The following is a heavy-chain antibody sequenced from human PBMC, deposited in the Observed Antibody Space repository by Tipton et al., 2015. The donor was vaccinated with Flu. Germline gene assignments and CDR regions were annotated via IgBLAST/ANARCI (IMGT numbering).Heavy chain of an antibody. J-gene: IGHJ4*02. Sequence: LRLSCAVYGGSFSGYYWSWIRQPPGKGLEWIGEINHSGGTNYNPSLKSRFTISVDTSKNQFSLKLSSVTAADTAVYCCARVQQQLAPFAYWGQGTLVTVPS. CDR2: INHSGGT. CDR1: GGSFSGYY. CDR3: ARVQQQLAPFAY. D-gene: IGHD6-13*01. V-gene: IGHV4-34*01.